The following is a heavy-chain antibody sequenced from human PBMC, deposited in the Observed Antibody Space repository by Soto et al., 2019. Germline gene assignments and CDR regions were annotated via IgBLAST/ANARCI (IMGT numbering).Heavy chain of an antibody. J-gene: IGHJ6*02. CDR3: AKELAVAGNYYYYGMDV. D-gene: IGHD6-19*01. CDR1: GFTFSSYG. CDR2: ISYDGSNK. V-gene: IGHV3-30*18. Sequence: GGSLRLSFAASGFTFSSYGMHWVRQAPGKGLEWVAGISYDGSNKYYADSVKGRFTISRDNSKNTLYLQMNSLRAEDTAVYYCAKELAVAGNYYYYGMDVWGQGTTVTVSS.